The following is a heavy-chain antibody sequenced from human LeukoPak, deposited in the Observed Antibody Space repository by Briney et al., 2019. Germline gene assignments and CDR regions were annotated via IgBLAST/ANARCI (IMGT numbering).Heavy chain of an antibody. Sequence: GGSLRLSCAASGFTFSGYGMHWVRQAPGKGLEWVAFIRYDGNNKYYADSVKGRFTISRDNSKNTLYLQMNILRTEDTAVHYCARVERGKGFDYWGQGTLVTVSS. CDR1: GFTFSGYG. CDR3: ARVERGKGFDY. D-gene: IGHD3-10*01. V-gene: IGHV3-30*02. J-gene: IGHJ4*02. CDR2: IRYDGNNK.